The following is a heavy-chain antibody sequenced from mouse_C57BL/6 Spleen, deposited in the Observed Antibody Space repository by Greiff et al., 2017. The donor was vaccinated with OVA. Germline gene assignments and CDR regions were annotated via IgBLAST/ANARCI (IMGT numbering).Heavy chain of an antibody. CDR3: ARSGIGLTQYDH. CDR2: ISSGGSYT. CDR1: GFTFSSYG. Sequence: EVMLVESGGDLVKPGGSLKLSCAASGFTFSSYGMSWVRQTPDKRLEWVATISSGGSYTYYPDSVKGRFTISRDNAKNTLYLQMSSLKSEDTAMYFWARSGIGLTQYDHWGQGTSVTVSS. J-gene: IGHJ4*01. D-gene: IGHD3-2*02. V-gene: IGHV5-6*01.